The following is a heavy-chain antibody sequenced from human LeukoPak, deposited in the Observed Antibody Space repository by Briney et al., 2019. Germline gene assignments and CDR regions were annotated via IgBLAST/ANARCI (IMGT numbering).Heavy chain of an antibody. CDR2: ISYDGSNK. Sequence: GGSLRLSCAASGFTFSSYGMHWVRQAPGKGLEWVAVISYDGSNKYYADSVKGRFTISRDNSKNTLYLQMNSLRAEDTAVYCCAITIFSNWGQGTLVTVSS. V-gene: IGHV3-30*03. D-gene: IGHD3-9*01. J-gene: IGHJ4*02. CDR3: AITIFSN. CDR1: GFTFSSYG.